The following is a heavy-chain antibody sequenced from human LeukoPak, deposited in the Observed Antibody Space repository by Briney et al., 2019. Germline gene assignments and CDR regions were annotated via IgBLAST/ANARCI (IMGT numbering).Heavy chain of an antibody. CDR3: ARATGYDFWSGYYGGYFDY. CDR2: IYYSGST. V-gene: IGHV4-59*01. J-gene: IGHJ4*02. D-gene: IGHD3-3*01. CDR1: GGSISSYY. Sequence: SETLSLTCTVSGGSISSYYWSWIRQPPGKGLEWIGYIYYSGSTNHNPSLKSRVTISVDTSKNQFSLKLSSVTAADTAVYYCARATGYDFWSGYYGGYFDYWGQGTLVTVSS.